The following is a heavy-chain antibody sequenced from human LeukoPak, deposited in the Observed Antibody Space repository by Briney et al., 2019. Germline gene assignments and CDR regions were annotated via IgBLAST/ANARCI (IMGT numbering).Heavy chain of an antibody. CDR2: IYSGGSA. Sequence: VGSLRLSRAASGVTVCSNYMSWGRQGPGEGLGWGSVIYSGGSASYAASATGRFTISIDNSKNTPYLQMKSLGPEDTALYYFAGGAGYSYGYVLDYWGQATLAALSS. CDR3: AGGAGYSYGYVLDY. J-gene: IGHJ4*02. V-gene: IGHV3-53*01. CDR1: GVTVCSNY. D-gene: IGHD5-18*01.